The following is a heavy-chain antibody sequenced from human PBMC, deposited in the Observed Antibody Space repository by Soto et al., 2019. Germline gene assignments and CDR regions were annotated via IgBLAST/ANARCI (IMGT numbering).Heavy chain of an antibody. J-gene: IGHJ4*02. V-gene: IGHV1-58*02. CDR2: IVVGSGNT. CDR1: GFTFTSSA. D-gene: IGHD6-19*01. Sequence: ASVKVSCKASGFTFTSSAMQWVRQARGQRLEWIGWIVVGSGNTNYAQKFQERVTITRDMSTSTAYMELSSLRSEDTAVYYCAASWEKNSSGWYPVDYWGQGTLVTVSS. CDR3: AASWEKNSSGWYPVDY.